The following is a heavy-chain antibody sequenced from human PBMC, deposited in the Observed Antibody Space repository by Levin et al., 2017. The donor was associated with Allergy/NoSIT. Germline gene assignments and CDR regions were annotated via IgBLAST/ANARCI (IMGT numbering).Heavy chain of an antibody. CDR2: INHSGST. CDR3: ARSPPARLRFDI. CDR1: GGSFSGYY. V-gene: IGHV4-34*01. J-gene: IGHJ3*02. Sequence: SQTLSLTCAVYGGSFSGYYWSWIRQPPGKGLEWIGEINHSGSTNYNPSLKSRVTISVDTSKNQFSLKLSSVTAADTAVYYCARSPPARLRFDIWGQGTMVTVSS. D-gene: IGHD2-15*01.